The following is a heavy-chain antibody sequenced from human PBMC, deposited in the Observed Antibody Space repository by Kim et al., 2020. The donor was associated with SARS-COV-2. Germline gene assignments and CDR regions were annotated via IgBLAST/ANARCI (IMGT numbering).Heavy chain of an antibody. CDR1: GYTFTSYG. V-gene: IGHV1-18*01. Sequence: ASVKVSCKASGYTFTSYGISWVRQAPGQGLEWMGWISAYNGNTNYAQKLPGRVPMTTDTSTSTAYMELRSLRSDDTAVYYCARDWAGITILGVVMDVYYYYYYGMDVWGQGTTVTVSS. CDR3: ARDWAGITILGVVMDVYYYYYYGMDV. J-gene: IGHJ6*02. CDR2: ISAYNGNT. D-gene: IGHD3-3*01.